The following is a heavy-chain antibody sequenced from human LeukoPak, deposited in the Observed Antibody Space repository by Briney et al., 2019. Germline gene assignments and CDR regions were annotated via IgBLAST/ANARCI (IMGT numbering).Heavy chain of an antibody. Sequence: ASVKVSCKASGYTFTRYYMHCVRHAPGQGREWMGIINPSGGSTSYTQKCQGRVTMTRDMSTSTVYMELSRLSSEDTAVYYCASTHANDFGVVIFDYWGQGTLVTVSS. D-gene: IGHD3-3*01. V-gene: IGHV1-46*01. CDR1: GYTFTRYY. J-gene: IGHJ4*02. CDR3: ASTHANDFGVVIFDY. CDR2: INPSGGST.